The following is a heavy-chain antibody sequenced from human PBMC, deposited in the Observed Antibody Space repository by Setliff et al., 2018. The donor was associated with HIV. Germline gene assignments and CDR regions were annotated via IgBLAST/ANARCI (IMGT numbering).Heavy chain of an antibody. CDR3: ARHSPVTTEDYMDV. D-gene: IGHD4-17*01. V-gene: IGHV4-38-2*02. CDR1: GDSVTTPYY. Sequence: PSGTLSLTCTLSGDSVTTPYYWGWVRQPPGKGLEWVGSIYHSGATYFTPSLKSRVTLSVDTSKNQFFLRLTSVSAADTGLYFCARHSPVTTEDYMDVWGKGTTVTVSS. J-gene: IGHJ6*03. CDR2: IYHSGAT.